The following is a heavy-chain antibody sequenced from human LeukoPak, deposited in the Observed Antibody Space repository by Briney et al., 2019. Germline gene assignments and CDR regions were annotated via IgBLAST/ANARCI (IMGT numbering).Heavy chain of an antibody. CDR3: ASYSGSSYFDV. V-gene: IGHV4-59*12. J-gene: IGHJ6*02. Sequence: PSETLSLTCTVSGGSISSYYWSWIRQPPGKGLEWIGYIYYGGSTNYNPSLKSRVTISVDTSKNQFSLKLTSVTAADTAVYYCASYSGSSYFDVWGQGTTVTVSS. CDR1: GGSISSYY. CDR2: IYYGGST. D-gene: IGHD2-15*01.